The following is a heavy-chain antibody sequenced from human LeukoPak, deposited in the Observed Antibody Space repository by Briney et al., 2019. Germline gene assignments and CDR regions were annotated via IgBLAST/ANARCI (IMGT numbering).Heavy chain of an antibody. CDR1: GFTFSSYA. CDR2: ISGSGGGT. J-gene: IGHJ4*02. CDR3: AKEPLYCGGDCYEPFDC. V-gene: IGHV3-23*01. D-gene: IGHD2-21*02. Sequence: PGGSLRLSCAASGFTFSSYAMSWVRQAPGKGLEWVSGISGSGGGTSYADSVKGRFTISRDNSKNTVYLQMNSLRGEDAAVYYCAKEPLYCGGDCYEPFDCWGQGTLVTVSS.